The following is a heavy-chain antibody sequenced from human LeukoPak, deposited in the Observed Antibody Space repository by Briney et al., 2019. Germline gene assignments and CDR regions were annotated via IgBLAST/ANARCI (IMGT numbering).Heavy chain of an antibody. CDR2: IYYSGST. Sequence: SDTLSLTCTVSGGSISSYYWSWIRQPPGKGLEWIGYIYYSGSTNYNPSLKSRVTISVDTSKNQFSLKLSSVTAADTAVYYCARAHKLNAFDIWGQGTMVTVSS. J-gene: IGHJ3*02. CDR3: ARAHKLNAFDI. CDR1: GGSISSYY. V-gene: IGHV4-59*01. D-gene: IGHD1-1*01.